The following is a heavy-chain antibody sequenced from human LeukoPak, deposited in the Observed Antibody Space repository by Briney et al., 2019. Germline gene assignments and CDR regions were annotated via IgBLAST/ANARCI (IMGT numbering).Heavy chain of an antibody. CDR2: IYTSGTT. CDR1: GGSVRRGNYY. D-gene: IGHD1-1*01. J-gene: IGHJ4*02. CDR3: ARNKRLGWERADTTFDY. Sequence: SETLSLTCTVSGGSVRRGNYYWTWIRQPAGSGLEWIGRIYTSGTTDYNPSLKSRLAMSVDTSKNQFSLSLSSVTAADTAVYYCARNKRLGWERADTTFDYWGQGALVTVSS. V-gene: IGHV4-61*02.